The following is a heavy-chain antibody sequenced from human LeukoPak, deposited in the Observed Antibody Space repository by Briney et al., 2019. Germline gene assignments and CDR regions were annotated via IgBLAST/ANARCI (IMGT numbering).Heavy chain of an antibody. Sequence: ASVKVSCKASGYTFTSYDINWVRQATGQGLEWMGWMNPNSGNTGYAQKFQGRVTMTRNTSISTAYMELSSLRSEDTAVYYCARALSGNSSSWYGVGYWGQGTLVTVSS. CDR3: ARALSGNSSSWYGVGY. D-gene: IGHD6-13*01. CDR1: GYTFTSYD. CDR2: MNPNSGNT. J-gene: IGHJ4*02. V-gene: IGHV1-8*01.